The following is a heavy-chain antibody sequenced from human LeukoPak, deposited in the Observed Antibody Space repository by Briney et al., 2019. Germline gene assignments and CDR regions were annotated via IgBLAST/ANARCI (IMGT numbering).Heavy chain of an antibody. D-gene: IGHD6-19*01. CDR1: GGSISSGSYY. Sequence: PSETLSLTCTVSGGSISSGSYYWSWIRQPAGKGLEWIGRIYTSGSTNYNPSLQSRVTISVDTSKNKFSLKLSSVTAADTAVYYCARDRGQWLVDWYFDLWGRGTLVTVSS. V-gene: IGHV4-61*02. J-gene: IGHJ2*01. CDR3: ARDRGQWLVDWYFDL. CDR2: IYTSGST.